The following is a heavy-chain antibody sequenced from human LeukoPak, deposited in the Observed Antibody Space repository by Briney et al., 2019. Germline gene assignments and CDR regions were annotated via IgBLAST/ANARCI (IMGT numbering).Heavy chain of an antibody. CDR1: GVPITDYY. V-gene: IGHV4-59*01. CDR3: ARELPSTGNWFDP. D-gene: IGHD1-14*01. J-gene: IGHJ5*02. Sequence: KPSETPSLTCNISGVPITDYYGSWIRLATRRGLEWIGYMYYSGDSNSNPSLEGRVTMSADTSTNQFSLRLTSVTAADTAIYYCARELPSTGNWFDPWGQGILVTVSS. CDR2: MYYSGDS.